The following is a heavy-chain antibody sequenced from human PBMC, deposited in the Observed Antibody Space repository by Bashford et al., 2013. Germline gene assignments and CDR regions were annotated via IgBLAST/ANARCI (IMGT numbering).Heavy chain of an antibody. V-gene: IGHV1-2*02. Sequence: WVRQAPGQGLEWVGRINPNTGGTNSAQKFEGRVTMTRDTSASTAYMELSSLRSEDTAVYYCATRVSAPYDYYYGMDVWGQGTPVTVSS. CDR2: INPNTGGT. J-gene: IGHJ6*02. CDR3: ATRVSAPYDYYYGMDV.